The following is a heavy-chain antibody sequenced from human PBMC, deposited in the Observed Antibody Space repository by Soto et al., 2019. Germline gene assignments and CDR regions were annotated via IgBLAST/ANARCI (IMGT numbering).Heavy chain of an antibody. CDR1: GYTFTSYG. Sequence: QVQLVQSGAEVKKPGASVKVSCKASGYTFTSYGISWVRQAPGQGLEWMGWISAYNGNTNYAQKLQGRVTMTTDKATRKAYRELGSLRSDDTVVYYCARGAYYDILTGYYSYYYYGMDVGGQGTTVTVSS. CDR2: ISAYNGNT. J-gene: IGHJ6*02. CDR3: ARGAYYDILTGYYSYYYYGMDV. D-gene: IGHD3-9*01. V-gene: IGHV1-18*01.